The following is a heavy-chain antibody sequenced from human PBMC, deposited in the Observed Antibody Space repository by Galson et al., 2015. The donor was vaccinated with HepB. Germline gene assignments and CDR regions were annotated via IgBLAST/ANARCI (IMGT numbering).Heavy chain of an antibody. V-gene: IGHV4-28*01. CDR3: ATKTDAIYFFDY. CDR1: GLSIDNKW. Sequence: ETLSLTCAVSGLSIDNKWWVWIRQPPGKGLQWVGYIFREGTAFYNPSLESRLTLSRDNFASQVSLELSAVTAADTATYYCATKTDAIYFFDYWGQGITVTVSS. D-gene: IGHD2-2*01. CDR2: IFREGTA. J-gene: IGHJ4*02.